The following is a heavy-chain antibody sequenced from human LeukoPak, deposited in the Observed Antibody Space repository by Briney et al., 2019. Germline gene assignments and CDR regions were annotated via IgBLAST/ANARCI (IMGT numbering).Heavy chain of an antibody. V-gene: IGHV4-59*05. Sequence: SETLSLTCTVSGGSISSYYCSWIRQPPGKGLEWIGSIYYSGSTYYNPSLKSRVTISVDTSKNQFSLKLSSVTAADTAVYYCARIHPEGLGGAGVDYWGQGTLVTVSS. J-gene: IGHJ4*02. CDR3: ARIHPEGLGGAGVDY. D-gene: IGHD3-16*01. CDR2: IYYSGST. CDR1: GGSISSYY.